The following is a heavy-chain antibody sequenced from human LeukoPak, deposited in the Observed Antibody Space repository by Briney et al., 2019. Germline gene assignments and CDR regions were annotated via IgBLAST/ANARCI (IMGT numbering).Heavy chain of an antibody. V-gene: IGHV4-30-2*01. CDR3: ARDSPRGYYFDY. J-gene: IGHJ4*02. CDR2: IYHSGST. CDR1: GGSISSGGYS. Sequence: SETLSLTCAVSGGSISSGGYSWSWIRQPPGKGLEWIGYIYHSGSTNYNPSLKSRVTISVDKSKNQFSLKLSSVTAADTAVYYCARDSPRGYYFDYWGQGTLVTVSS. D-gene: IGHD3-16*01.